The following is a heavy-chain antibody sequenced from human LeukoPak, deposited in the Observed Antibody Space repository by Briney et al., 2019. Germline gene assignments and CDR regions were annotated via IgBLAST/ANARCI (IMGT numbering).Heavy chain of an antibody. CDR3: TRDSGPVYNWNELHY. CDR1: GGTFSSYA. CDR2: IIPIFGTA. V-gene: IGHV1-69*05. J-gene: IGHJ4*02. Sequence: GASVTVSCKASGGTFSSYAISWVRQAPGQGLEWVGGIIPIFGTANYAQKFQGRVTITTDESTSTAYMELSSLRSEDTAVYYCTRDSGPVYNWNELHYWGQRTLVTVSS. D-gene: IGHD1-1*01.